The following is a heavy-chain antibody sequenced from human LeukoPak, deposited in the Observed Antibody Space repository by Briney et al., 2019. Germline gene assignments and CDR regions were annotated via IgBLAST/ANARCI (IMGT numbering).Heavy chain of an antibody. V-gene: IGHV3-20*04. CDR3: ARGGIFGVVIYMDV. Sequence: GGSLRLSCAASGFSFDDYGMSWVRQAPGKGLEWVSGINWNGGSTGYADSVKGRFTISRDNAKNSLSLQMNSLRVEDTALYYCARGGIFGVVIYMDVWGKGTTVTASS. D-gene: IGHD3-3*01. CDR1: GFSFDDYG. J-gene: IGHJ6*03. CDR2: INWNGGST.